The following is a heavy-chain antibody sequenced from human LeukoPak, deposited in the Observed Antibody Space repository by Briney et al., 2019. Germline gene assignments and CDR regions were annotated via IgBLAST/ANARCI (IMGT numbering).Heavy chain of an antibody. D-gene: IGHD2-8*01. CDR3: ARDCTVTRYYFFYGMDV. J-gene: IGHJ6*02. V-gene: IGHV4-61*01. CDR2: IYYSGNT. CDR1: GGSVSSGSYY. Sequence: SETLSLTCTVSGGSVSSGSYYWSWIRQPPGKGLEWIGYIYYSGNTNYNPSLKSRVTISVDTSKNQFSLRLSSVTTADTAVYYCARDCTVTRYYFFYGMDVWGQGTTVTVSS.